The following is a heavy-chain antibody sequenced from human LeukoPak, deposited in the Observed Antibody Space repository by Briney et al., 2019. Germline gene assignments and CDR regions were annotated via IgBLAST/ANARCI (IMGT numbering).Heavy chain of an antibody. J-gene: IGHJ3*02. D-gene: IGHD1-1*01. Sequence: GGSLRLSCAASGFTFSGYGMHWVRQAPGKGLEWVAAFWSDGSKQSYEDSVKGRFTISRDISKSTLYLQMNSLRVEDTAVYYCARDPLHWNDGVDDSFDIWGQGTMVTVSS. CDR2: FWSDGSKQ. V-gene: IGHV3-33*01. CDR3: ARDPLHWNDGVDDSFDI. CDR1: GFTFSGYG.